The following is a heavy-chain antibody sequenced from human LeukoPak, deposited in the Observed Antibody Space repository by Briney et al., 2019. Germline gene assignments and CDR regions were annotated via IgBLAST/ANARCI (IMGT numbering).Heavy chain of an antibody. CDR2: IYYSGST. CDR1: GGSFSSYY. J-gene: IGHJ4*02. CDR3: AGNTRGYGGNPH. Sequence: SETLSLTCAVYGGSFSSYYWSWIRQPPGKGLEWIGYIYYSGSTNYNPSLKSRVTISVDTSKNQFSLKLSSVTAADTAVYYCAGNTRGYGGNPHWGQGTLVTVSS. D-gene: IGHD4-17*01. V-gene: IGHV4-59*08.